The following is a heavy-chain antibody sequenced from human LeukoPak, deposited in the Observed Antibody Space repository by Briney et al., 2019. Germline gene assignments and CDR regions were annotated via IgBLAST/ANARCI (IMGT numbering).Heavy chain of an antibody. CDR2: IYYSGST. D-gene: IGHD6-13*01. CDR3: AREGSSSPRDYGMDV. Sequence: PSETLSLTCTVSGGSISSYYWSWIRQPPGKGLEWIGYIYYSGSTNYNPSLKSRVTISVDTSKNQFSLKLSSVTAADTAVYYCAREGSSSPRDYGMDVWGQGTTVTVSS. J-gene: IGHJ6*02. CDR1: GGSISSYY. V-gene: IGHV4-59*12.